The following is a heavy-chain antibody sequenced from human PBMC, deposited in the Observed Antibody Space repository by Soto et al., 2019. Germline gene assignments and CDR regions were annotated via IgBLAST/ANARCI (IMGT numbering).Heavy chain of an antibody. D-gene: IGHD1-26*01. CDR1: GYTFTSYG. Sequence: ASVKVSCKASGYTFTSYGISWVRQAPGQGLEWMGWISAYNGNTNYAQKLQGRVTMTTDTSTSTAYMELRSLRSDDTAVYYCARDLRGSAKWELLYRVTGGMDVCGQRTTVTVSS. J-gene: IGHJ6*02. CDR2: ISAYNGNT. V-gene: IGHV1-18*04. CDR3: ARDLRGSAKWELLYRVTGGMDV.